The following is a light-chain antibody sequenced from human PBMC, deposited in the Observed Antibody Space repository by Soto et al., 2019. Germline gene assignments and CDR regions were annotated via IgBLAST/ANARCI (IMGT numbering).Light chain of an antibody. J-gene: IGKJ2*01. CDR3: QQYNSYSYT. CDR1: QSISSW. V-gene: IGKV1-5*01. Sequence: DIQMTQSPSTLSASVGDRVTITCRASQSISSWLAWYQQKPGKAPKLLIYDASSLESGVPSRFSGSRSGTEFTLTISSLQPNDFATYYCQQYNSYSYTVGQVTKVDSK. CDR2: DAS.